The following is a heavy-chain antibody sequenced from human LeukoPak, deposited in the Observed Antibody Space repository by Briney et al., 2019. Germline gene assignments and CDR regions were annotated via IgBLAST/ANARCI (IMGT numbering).Heavy chain of an antibody. J-gene: IGHJ4*02. CDR2: LYYTGNT. V-gene: IGHV4-39*07. Sequence: SETLSLTCTVSGGSISSSSYYWGWIRQPPGKGLEWIGSLYYTGNTYYNPSLKSRVTITVDTSKNQFSLKLSSVTAADTAVYYCARATYQFGETFDYWGQGTLVTVSS. CDR3: ARATYQFGETFDY. D-gene: IGHD3-10*01. CDR1: GGSISSSSYY.